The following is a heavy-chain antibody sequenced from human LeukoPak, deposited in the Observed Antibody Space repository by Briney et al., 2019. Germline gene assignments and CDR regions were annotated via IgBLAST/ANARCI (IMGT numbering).Heavy chain of an antibody. CDR3: AKDQDYSYSRTFDY. V-gene: IGHV3-23*01. J-gene: IGHJ4*02. D-gene: IGHD2-15*01. CDR2: ISGSGGST. Sequence: PGGSLRLSCAASGFTFSSYAMSWVRQAPGKGLEWVSAISGSGGSTYYADSVQGRFPISRHNSKNTLYLQMNSLRAEDTAVYYCAKDQDYSYSRTFDYWGQGTLVTVSS. CDR1: GFTFSSYA.